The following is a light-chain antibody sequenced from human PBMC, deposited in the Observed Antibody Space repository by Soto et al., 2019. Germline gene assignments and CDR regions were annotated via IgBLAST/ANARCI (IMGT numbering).Light chain of an antibody. CDR1: QSVRSNY. Sequence: EIVLTQSPGTLSLSPGERATLSCRASQSVRSNYLAWYQQKPGQAPRLLIYGASTRATGIPDRFSGSGSGTDFDLSISRLEPEDFAVYYCQQYGSSPFTFGPGTKVDLK. CDR3: QQYGSSPFT. V-gene: IGKV3-20*01. CDR2: GAS. J-gene: IGKJ3*01.